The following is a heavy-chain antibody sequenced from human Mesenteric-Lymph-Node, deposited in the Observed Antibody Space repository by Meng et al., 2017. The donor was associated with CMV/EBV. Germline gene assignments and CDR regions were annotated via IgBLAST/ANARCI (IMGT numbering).Heavy chain of an antibody. CDR2: INHSGST. D-gene: IGHD3-9*01. J-gene: IGHJ4*02. V-gene: IGHV4-34*01. CDR1: GGSFSGYY. CDR3: ARGSSYDILTGYFDY. Sequence: VPLLQSGAGLLKPSETLSVTCAVYGGSFSGYYWNWIRQSPEKGLEWIGEINHSGSTTYNPSFTSRIIISVDTSTNQISLNMSSVTAADTAVYYCARGSSYDILTGYFDYWGQGALVTVSS.